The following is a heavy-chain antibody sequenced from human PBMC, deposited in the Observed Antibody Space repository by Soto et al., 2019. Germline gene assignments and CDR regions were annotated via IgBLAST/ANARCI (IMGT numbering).Heavy chain of an antibody. V-gene: IGHV1-18*04. CDR3: ARDTVDYYGSVD. Sequence: SVKVSCKASGYTFTMYGISCVGQSPGQGLEWMGWISAYNGNTNYAQKLQGRVTMTTDTSTSTAYMELRSLRSDDTAVYYCARDTVDYYGSVDWGQGTLVTVSS. CDR2: ISAYNGNT. J-gene: IGHJ4*02. D-gene: IGHD3-10*01. CDR1: GYTFTMYG.